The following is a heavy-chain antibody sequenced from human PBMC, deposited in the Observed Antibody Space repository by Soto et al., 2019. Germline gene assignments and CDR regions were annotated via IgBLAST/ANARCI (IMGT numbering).Heavy chain of an antibody. V-gene: IGHV1-69*01. CDR2: IIPFDGAT. CDR3: AKSFTKSRRGGVAFDY. Sequence: QVQLVQSGAEVKKPGSSVKVSCTTSGGTLSSFAINWVRQAPGQGLEWMGGIIPFDGATNYAEKFQGRVTITADASTNTAYMDLSSLRSEETAVYYCAKSFTKSRRGGVAFDYWGQGTLLNVSP. D-gene: IGHD3-3*01. CDR1: GGTLSSFA. J-gene: IGHJ4*02.